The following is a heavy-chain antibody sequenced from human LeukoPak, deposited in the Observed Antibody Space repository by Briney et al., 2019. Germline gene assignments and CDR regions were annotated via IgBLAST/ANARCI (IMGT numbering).Heavy chain of an antibody. CDR2: SNPNSGGT. J-gene: IGHJ3*02. Sequence: GPSVKVSCTASGYTFTGYYMHRVRQAPGQGLEWMGWSNPNSGGTNYAQKFQGRVTMSRDTSISTAYMELSRLRSDDTAVYYCARDGDAGAFDIWGQGTMVTVSS. CDR1: GYTFTGYY. V-gene: IGHV1-2*02. D-gene: IGHD7-27*01. CDR3: ARDGDAGAFDI.